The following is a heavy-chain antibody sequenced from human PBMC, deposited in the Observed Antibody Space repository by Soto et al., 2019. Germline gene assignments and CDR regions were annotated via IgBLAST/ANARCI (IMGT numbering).Heavy chain of an antibody. Sequence: QITLKESGPTLVKPTQTLTLTCTFSGFSPSTSGVGVGWIRQPPGKALEWLALIYWDDDKRYSPSLKSRLTITKDNSKNQVVLTMTNMDPVDTATYYCAHSRRLSGYEYYYYYYAMDVWGQGTTVTVSS. D-gene: IGHD5-12*01. CDR2: IYWDDDK. CDR3: AHSRRLSGYEYYYYYYAMDV. V-gene: IGHV2-5*02. J-gene: IGHJ6*02. CDR1: GFSPSTSGVG.